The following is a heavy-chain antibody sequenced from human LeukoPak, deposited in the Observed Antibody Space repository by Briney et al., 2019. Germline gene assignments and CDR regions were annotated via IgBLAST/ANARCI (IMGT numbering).Heavy chain of an antibody. CDR2: ISGSGGST. CDR1: GFTFSSYA. CDR3: AKGGGSGWYVRYYFDY. Sequence: GGSLRLSCAASGFTFSSYAMSWVRQAPGKGLEWVSAISGSGGSTYYADSVKGRFTISRDNSKNTLYLQMNSLRAEDTAVYYCAKGGGSGWYVRYYFDYWGQGTLVTVSS. D-gene: IGHD6-19*01. V-gene: IGHV3-23*01. J-gene: IGHJ4*02.